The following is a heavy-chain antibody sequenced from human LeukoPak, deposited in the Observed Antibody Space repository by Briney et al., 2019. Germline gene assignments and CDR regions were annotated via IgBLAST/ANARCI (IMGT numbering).Heavy chain of an antibody. J-gene: IGHJ4*02. CDR1: GFTFSSYA. Sequence: GGSLRLSCAASGFTFSSYAMSWVRQAPGKGLEWVSAISGSGGSTYYADSVKGRFTISRDNSKNTLYLQMNSLRAEDTAVYYCAKVGGQRDCSGGSCYSPYFDYWGQGTLVTVSS. D-gene: IGHD2-15*01. CDR2: ISGSGGST. V-gene: IGHV3-23*01. CDR3: AKVGGQRDCSGGSCYSPYFDY.